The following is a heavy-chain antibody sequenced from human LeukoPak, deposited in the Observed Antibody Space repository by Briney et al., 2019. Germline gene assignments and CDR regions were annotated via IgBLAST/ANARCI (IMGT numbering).Heavy chain of an antibody. CDR3: ARYVPVKTGTTRASFDY. D-gene: IGHD1-1*01. Sequence: SETLSLTCAVYGGSFSGYYWSWIRQPPEKGLEWIGEINQSGSTNENPSLKSRVTMSVDTSKSQFSLNLRSVTATDTAVYYCARYVPVKTGTTRASFDYWGQGILVTVSS. V-gene: IGHV4-34*10. CDR2: INQSGST. CDR1: GGSFSGYY. J-gene: IGHJ4*02.